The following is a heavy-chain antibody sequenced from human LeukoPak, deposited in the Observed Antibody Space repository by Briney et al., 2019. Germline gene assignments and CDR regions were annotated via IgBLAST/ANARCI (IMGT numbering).Heavy chain of an antibody. CDR2: ISYDGSNK. CDR3: ARAPYYDSSGYSTSYFDL. J-gene: IGHJ4*02. CDR1: GFPFSSYV. D-gene: IGHD3-22*01. Sequence: GGSLRLSCAASGFPFSSYVMYWVRQAPGKGLEWVALISYDGSNKYYTDSVKGRSTISRDNSKNTLYLQVNSLRAEDTAVYYCARAPYYDSSGYSTSYFDLWGQGTLVTVSS. V-gene: IGHV3-30-3*01.